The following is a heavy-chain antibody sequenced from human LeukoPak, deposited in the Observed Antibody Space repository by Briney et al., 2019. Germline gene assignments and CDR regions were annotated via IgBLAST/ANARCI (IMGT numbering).Heavy chain of an antibody. CDR1: GFTFSSYG. Sequence: GGSLRLSCAASGFTFSSYGMHWVRQAPGKGLEWVAVIWYDGSNKYYADSVKGRFTISRDNSKNTPYLQMNSLRAEDTAVYYCATEPPAVAGTDGFDYWGQGTLVTVSS. CDR3: ATEPPAVAGTDGFDY. CDR2: IWYDGSNK. V-gene: IGHV3-33*01. D-gene: IGHD6-19*01. J-gene: IGHJ4*02.